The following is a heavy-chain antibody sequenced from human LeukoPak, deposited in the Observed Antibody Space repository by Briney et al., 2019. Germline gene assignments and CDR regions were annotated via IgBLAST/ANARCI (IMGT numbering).Heavy chain of an antibody. CDR2: ISYDGSNK. V-gene: IGHV3-30-3*01. CDR1: GFTFSSYA. Sequence: GGSLRLSCAASGFTFSSYAMHWVRQAPGKGLEWVAVISYDGSNKCYADSVRGRFTISRDNSKNTLYVQMNSLRAEDTAVYYCARDLLAAAPLGPSMDVWGKGTTVTVSS. D-gene: IGHD6-13*01. CDR3: ARDLLAAAPLGPSMDV. J-gene: IGHJ6*03.